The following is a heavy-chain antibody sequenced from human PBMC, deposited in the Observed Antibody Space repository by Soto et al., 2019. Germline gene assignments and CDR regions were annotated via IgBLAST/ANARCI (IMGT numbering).Heavy chain of an antibody. CDR1: GGSISSGDSY. J-gene: IGHJ5*02. CDR3: ARSPVPAAIYWFDP. CDR2: IDYSGST. D-gene: IGHD2-2*02. Sequence: SETLSLTCTVSGGSISSGDSYWSWIRQPPGKGLEWIGYIDYSGSTYYNPSLKSRVTISVDTSKNQFSLKLSSVTAADTAVYYCARSPVPAAIYWFDPWGQGTLVTVSS. V-gene: IGHV4-30-4*01.